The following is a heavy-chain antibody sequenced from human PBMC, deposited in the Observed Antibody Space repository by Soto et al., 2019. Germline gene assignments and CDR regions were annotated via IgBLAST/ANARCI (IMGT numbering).Heavy chain of an antibody. V-gene: IGHV3-11*01. Sequence: GGSLRLSCAASGFTFSDYYMSWIRQAPGKGLEWVSYISSSGTTIYYADSVKGRFTISRDNAKNSLYLQMNSPGAEDTAVYYCARVSSRDYRTKGYFEHWGPGILLTVSS. CDR2: ISSSGTTI. D-gene: IGHD4-17*01. J-gene: IGHJ4*02. CDR1: GFTFSDYY. CDR3: ARVSSRDYRTKGYFEH.